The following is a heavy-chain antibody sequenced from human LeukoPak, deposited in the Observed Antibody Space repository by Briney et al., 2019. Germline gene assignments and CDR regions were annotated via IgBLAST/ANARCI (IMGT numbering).Heavy chain of an antibody. CDR1: GFTFDDYA. D-gene: IGHD3-9*01. Sequence: GRSLRLSCAASGFTFDDYAMHWVRQAPGKGLEWVSAVTGRGGSTYYADSVKGRFTISRDNSRNTLFLQMNSLRAEDTAIYYCAKWGDFDILTGYYVSDFWGQGTLVTVSS. J-gene: IGHJ4*02. V-gene: IGHV3-23*01. CDR2: VTGRGGST. CDR3: AKWGDFDILTGYYVSDF.